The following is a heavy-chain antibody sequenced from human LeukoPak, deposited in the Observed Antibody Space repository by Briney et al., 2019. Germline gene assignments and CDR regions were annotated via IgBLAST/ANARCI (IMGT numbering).Heavy chain of an antibody. V-gene: IGHV3-30*02. CDR2: IRYDGSNN. D-gene: IGHD6-19*01. CDR1: GFTFSSYG. Sequence: GGSLRLSCAASGFTFSSYGMHWVRQAPGKGLEWAAFIRYDGSNNYYADSVKGRFTISRDNSKNTVYLQMNSLRAEDTAVYSCVKDQWLVLDYWGQGTLVTVSS. J-gene: IGHJ4*02. CDR3: VKDQWLVLDY.